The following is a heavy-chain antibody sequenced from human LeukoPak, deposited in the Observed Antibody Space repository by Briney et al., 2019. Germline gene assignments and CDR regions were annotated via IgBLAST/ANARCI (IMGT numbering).Heavy chain of an antibody. CDR3: ARSGYSSSWTPFYYYYMDV. J-gene: IGHJ6*03. Sequence: ASVKVSCKASGYTFTGYYMHWVRQAPGQGLEWIGWINPNSGGTNYAQKFQGRVTMTRDTSISTAYMELSRLRSDDTAVYYCARSGYSSSWTPFYYYYMDVWGKGTTVTVSS. D-gene: IGHD6-13*01. CDR1: GYTFTGYY. CDR2: INPNSGGT. V-gene: IGHV1-2*02.